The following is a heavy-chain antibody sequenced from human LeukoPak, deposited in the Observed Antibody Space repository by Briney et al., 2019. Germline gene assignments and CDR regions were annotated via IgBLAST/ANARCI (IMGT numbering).Heavy chain of an antibody. D-gene: IGHD3-10*01. CDR2: MNPASGDT. CDR3: ARGYYGSGSYYNSFNWFDP. V-gene: IGHV1-8*03. Sequence: ASVRVSCKAAGYPFTNFDINWVRQAAGRGLEWVGRMNPASGDTGHAQKFRGRVTITRDTSASTAYMELSSLRPEDTAVYYCARGYYGSGSYYNSFNWFDPWGQGTLVTVSS. J-gene: IGHJ5*02. CDR1: GYPFTNFD.